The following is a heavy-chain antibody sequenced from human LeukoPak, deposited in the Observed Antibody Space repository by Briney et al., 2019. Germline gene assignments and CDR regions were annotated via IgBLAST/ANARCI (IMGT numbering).Heavy chain of an antibody. Sequence: PSETLSLTCTVSGGSITNYYWGWIRQPPGKGLEWIGYIYYSGTTNYKPSLKRRVTLSVDRSKNQFSLNLRSVTAADTAMYYCARVWSGEDAFDIWGQGTMVTVSS. V-gene: IGHV4-59*01. CDR3: ARVWSGEDAFDI. CDR1: GGSITNYY. CDR2: IYYSGTT. D-gene: IGHD3-3*01. J-gene: IGHJ3*02.